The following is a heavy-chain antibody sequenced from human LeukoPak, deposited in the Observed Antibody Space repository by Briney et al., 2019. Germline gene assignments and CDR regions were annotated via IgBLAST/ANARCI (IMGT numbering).Heavy chain of an antibody. Sequence: ASVKVSCKASGYTFTSYDVNWVRQATGQGPEWIGWMNPSTGNTGYAQKFQGRVTMTRNTSKSTAYMELSSLQSGDTAVYYCARGRDFWSGTKNCFDPGGQGTRVTVSS. V-gene: IGHV1-8*01. D-gene: IGHD3-3*01. CDR2: MNPSTGNT. CDR3: ARGRDFWSGTKNCFDP. CDR1: GYTFTSYD. J-gene: IGHJ5*02.